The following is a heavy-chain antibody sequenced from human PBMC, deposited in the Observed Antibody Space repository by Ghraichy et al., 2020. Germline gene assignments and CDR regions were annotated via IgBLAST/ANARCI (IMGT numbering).Heavy chain of an antibody. CDR1: GFTFSSYA. V-gene: IGHV3-23*01. CDR2: INDSGGST. J-gene: IGHJ5*02. CDR3: AKDWSSSSVNWFDP. Sequence: LSLTCAASGFTFSSYAMSWVRQAPGKGLEWVSGINDSGGSTYYADSVKGRFTISRDNSKNTLYLQMNSLRAEDTAVYYCAKDWSSSSVNWFDPWGQGTLVTVSS. D-gene: IGHD6-6*01.